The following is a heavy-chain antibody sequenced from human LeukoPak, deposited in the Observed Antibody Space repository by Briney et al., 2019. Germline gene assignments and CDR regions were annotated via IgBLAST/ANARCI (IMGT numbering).Heavy chain of an antibody. CDR3: ARAFSSGWYPYSIGGLWFDY. V-gene: IGHV4-59*01. CDR2: IYYTGST. J-gene: IGHJ4*02. Sequence: SGTLSLTCTVSGGSNSSYYWSWIRQPPGKGLEWIGNIYYTGSTNYNPSLKSRVTISVDTSKNQFSLKLNSVTAADTAVYYCARAFSSGWYPYSIGGLWFDYWGQGTLVTVSS. CDR1: GGSNSSYY. D-gene: IGHD6-19*01.